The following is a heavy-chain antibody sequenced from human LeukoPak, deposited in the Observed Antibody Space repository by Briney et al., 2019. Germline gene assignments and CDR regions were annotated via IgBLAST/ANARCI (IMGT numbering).Heavy chain of an antibody. J-gene: IGHJ3*02. Sequence: SETLSLTCTVSGGSISSYYCSWIRQPPGKGLGWIGYIYTSGSTNYNPSLKSRVTISVDTSKNQFSLKLSSVTAADTAVYYCARGSGYFGAFDIWGQGTMVTVSS. CDR1: GGSISSYY. CDR3: ARGSGYFGAFDI. V-gene: IGHV4-4*09. D-gene: IGHD3-3*01. CDR2: IYTSGST.